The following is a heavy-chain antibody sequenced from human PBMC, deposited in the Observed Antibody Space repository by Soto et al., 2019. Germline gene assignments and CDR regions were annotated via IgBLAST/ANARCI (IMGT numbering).Heavy chain of an antibody. J-gene: IGHJ6*02. V-gene: IGHV1-46*01. D-gene: IGHD4-4*01. CDR3: ARENVQSSHYYYGMDV. CDR1: GYTFTSYY. CDR2: INPSGGST. Sequence: ASVKVSCKASGYTFTSYYMHWVRQAPGQGLEWMGIINPSGGSTSYAQKFQGRVTMTRDTSTSTVYMELSSLRSEDTAVYYCARENVQSSHYYYGMDVWGQGTTVTVSS.